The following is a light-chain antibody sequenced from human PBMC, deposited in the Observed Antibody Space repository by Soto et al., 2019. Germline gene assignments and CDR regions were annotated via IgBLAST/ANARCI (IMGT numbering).Light chain of an antibody. Sequence: EIVLTQSPGTLSLSPGERATLSCRASQSVSSSYLAWYQQKPGQAPRLLISRASSRATGIPDRFSGSGSGTDFTLTISRLEPEDFAIYYCQQYGNSPITFGQGTRLEIK. CDR3: QQYGNSPIT. CDR2: RAS. V-gene: IGKV3-20*01. J-gene: IGKJ5*01. CDR1: QSVSSSY.